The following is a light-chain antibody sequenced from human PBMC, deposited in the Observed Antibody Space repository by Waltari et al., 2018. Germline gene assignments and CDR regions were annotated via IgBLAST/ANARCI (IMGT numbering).Light chain of an antibody. V-gene: IGKV1-9*01. CDR3: QQLNSYPSWT. CDR1: QGISSY. Sequence: IQLTQSPSSLSASVGDSVTITCRASQGISSYLAWYQQKPGKAPKLLFYAASTLQSGVPSRFSGSGSGTDFTLTISSLQPEDFATYYCQQLNSYPSWTFGQGTKVEIK. CDR2: AAS. J-gene: IGKJ1*01.